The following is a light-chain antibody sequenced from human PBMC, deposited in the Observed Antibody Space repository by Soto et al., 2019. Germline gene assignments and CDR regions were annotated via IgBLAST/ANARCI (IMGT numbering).Light chain of an antibody. CDR1: SSNIGAGSD. J-gene: IGLJ1*01. Sequence: QSVLTQPPSISGAPGQRVTISCTGSSSNIGAGSDVHWYHQLPGTAPKLLIYGNTNRPSGVPDRFSGSKSGTSASLAIAGLQTEDEGDYYCQSYDSSLSASYVFGTGTKLTVL. CDR2: GNT. CDR3: QSYDSSLSASYV. V-gene: IGLV1-40*01.